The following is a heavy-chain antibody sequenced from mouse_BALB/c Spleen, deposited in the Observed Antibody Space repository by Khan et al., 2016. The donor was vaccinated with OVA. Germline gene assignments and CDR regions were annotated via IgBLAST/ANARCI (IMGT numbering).Heavy chain of an antibody. V-gene: IGHV1-18*01. D-gene: IGHD6-1*01. J-gene: IGHJ2*01. CDR3: TRGCHCSPFDY. CDR2: ITPNNGGT. CDR1: GYTFTDYN. Sequence: VQLKQSGPELVKPGASVKIPCKASGYTFTDYNMDWVKQSHGKSLEWIGDITPNNGGTIYNKRFKGKATLTVDKSSSTAYMELRSLTSEDTAVYYCTRGCHCSPFDYWGQGTTLTVSS.